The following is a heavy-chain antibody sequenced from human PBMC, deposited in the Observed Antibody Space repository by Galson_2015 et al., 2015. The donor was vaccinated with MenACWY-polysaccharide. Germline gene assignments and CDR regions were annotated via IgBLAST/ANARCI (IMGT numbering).Heavy chain of an antibody. D-gene: IGHD6-19*01. Sequence: SLRLSCAASGFTFSSYAMSWVRQAPGKGLEWVSAISGSGGSTYYADSVKGRLTISRDNSKNTLYLQMNSLRAEDTAVYYCAKGYSSGWTPWDYFDYWGQGTLVTVSS. CDR1: GFTFSSYA. CDR3: AKGYSSGWTPWDYFDY. J-gene: IGHJ4*02. CDR2: ISGSGGST. V-gene: IGHV3-23*01.